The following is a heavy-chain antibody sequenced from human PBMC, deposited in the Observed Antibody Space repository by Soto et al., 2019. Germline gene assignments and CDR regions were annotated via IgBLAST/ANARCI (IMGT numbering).Heavy chain of an antibody. CDR3: ARVNRSSSWYEYYYYGMDV. CDR1: GGSISSGDYY. V-gene: IGHV4-30-4*01. J-gene: IGHJ6*02. CDR2: IYYSGSA. D-gene: IGHD6-13*01. Sequence: PSETLSLTCTVSGGSISSGDYYWSWIRQPPGKGLEWIGYIYYSGSAYYNPSLKSRVTISVDTSKNQFSLKLSSVTAADTAVYYCARVNRSSSWYEYYYYGMDVWRQGTTVTVSS.